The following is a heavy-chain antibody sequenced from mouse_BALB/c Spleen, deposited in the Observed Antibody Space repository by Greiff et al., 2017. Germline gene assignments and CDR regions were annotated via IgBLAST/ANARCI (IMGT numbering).Heavy chain of an antibody. CDR2: IYPGSGST. V-gene: IGHV1-55*01. J-gene: IGHJ4*01. D-gene: IGHD2-10*02. CDR3: ARWGYGNNYYAMDY. Sequence: QVQLQQPGAELVKPGTSVKLSCKASGYNFTSYWINWVKLRPGQGLEWIGDIYPGSGSTNYNEKFKSKATLTVDTSSSTAYMQLSSLASEDSALYYCARWGYGNNYYAMDYWGQGTSVTVSS. CDR1: GYNFTSYW.